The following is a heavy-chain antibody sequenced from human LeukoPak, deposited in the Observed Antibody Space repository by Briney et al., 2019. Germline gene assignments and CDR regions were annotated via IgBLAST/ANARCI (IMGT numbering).Heavy chain of an antibody. D-gene: IGHD2-15*01. Sequence: SETLSLTCAVYGGSFSGYYWSWIRQPPGKGLEWIGEINHSGSTNYNPSLKSRVTISVDTSKNQFFLKLSSVTAADTAVYYCARRLRRFVVVVYRFDPWGQGTLVTVSS. V-gene: IGHV4-34*01. CDR2: INHSGST. CDR3: ARRLRRFVVVVYRFDP. CDR1: GGSFSGYY. J-gene: IGHJ5*02.